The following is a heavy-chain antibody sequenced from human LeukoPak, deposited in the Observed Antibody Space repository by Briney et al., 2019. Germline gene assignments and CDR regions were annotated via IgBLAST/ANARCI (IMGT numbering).Heavy chain of an antibody. J-gene: IGHJ4*02. D-gene: IGHD2-21*02. Sequence: SETLSLTCTVSGGSISNYYWSWIRQPAGKGLEWIGRIYTSGSTNYNPSLKSRVTMSVDTSKNQFSLKLRSVTVADTAVYYCARGVVVVTAVHFNYWGQGTLVTVSS. CDR3: ARGVVVVTAVHFNY. CDR1: GGSISNYY. V-gene: IGHV4-4*07. CDR2: IYTSGST.